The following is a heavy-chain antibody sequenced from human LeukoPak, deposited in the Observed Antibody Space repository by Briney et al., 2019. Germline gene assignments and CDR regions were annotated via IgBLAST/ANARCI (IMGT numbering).Heavy chain of an antibody. J-gene: IGHJ4*02. CDR1: GGSISSYY. Sequence: PSETLSLTCTVSGGSISSYYWSWIRQPPGKGLEWIGYIYYSGSTNYNPSLKSRVTISVDTSKNQFSLKLSSVTAADTAVYYCARDKSLYGSGSSYDYWGQGTLVTVSS. CDR2: IYYSGST. CDR3: ARDKSLYGSGSSYDY. D-gene: IGHD3-10*01. V-gene: IGHV4-59*01.